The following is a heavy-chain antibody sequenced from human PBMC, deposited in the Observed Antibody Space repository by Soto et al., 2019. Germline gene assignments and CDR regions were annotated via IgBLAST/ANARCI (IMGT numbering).Heavy chain of an antibody. CDR1: SGSISSSNW. D-gene: IGHD2-2*02. CDR3: ASRSYCSSTSCYIYYYMDV. CDR2: IYHSGST. Sequence: QVQLQESGPGLVKPSGTLSLTCAVSSGSISSSNWWSWVRQPPGKGLEWIGEIYHSGSTNYNQSLKSRVTISVDKAKNQFSLKLSSVTAADTAVYYCASRSYCSSTSCYIYYYMDVWGKGTTVTVSS. J-gene: IGHJ6*03. V-gene: IGHV4-4*02.